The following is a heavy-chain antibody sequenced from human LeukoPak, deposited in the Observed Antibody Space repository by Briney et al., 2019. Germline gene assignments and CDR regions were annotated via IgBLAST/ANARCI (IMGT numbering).Heavy chain of an antibody. V-gene: IGHV3-53*01. CDR2: IYSAGST. Sequence: GGSLRLSCAASGFTVSSNYMSWVRQAPGKGLEWVSVIYSAGSTYYADSVKGRFTISRDNSKNTLYLQMNNLRAEDTAVYYCARRSVPATWGQGTLVTVSS. CDR3: ARRSVPAT. J-gene: IGHJ4*02. CDR1: GFTVSSNY. D-gene: IGHD2-2*01.